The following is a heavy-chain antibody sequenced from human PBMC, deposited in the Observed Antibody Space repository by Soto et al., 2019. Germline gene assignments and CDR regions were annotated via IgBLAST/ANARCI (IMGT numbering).Heavy chain of an antibody. CDR3: ARDPPSHTVTTTSGDY. CDR2: ISSSSSYI. V-gene: IGHV3-21*01. CDR1: GFTFSSYS. Sequence: GGSLRLSCAASGFTFSSYSMNWVRQAPGKGLEWVSSISSSSSYIYYADSVKGRFTISRDNAKNSLYLQMNSLRAEDTAVYYCARDPPSHTVTTTSGDYWGQGTLVTVSS. D-gene: IGHD4-17*01. J-gene: IGHJ4*02.